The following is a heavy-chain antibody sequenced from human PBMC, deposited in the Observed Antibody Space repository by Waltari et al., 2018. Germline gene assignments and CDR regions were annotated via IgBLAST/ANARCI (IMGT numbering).Heavy chain of an antibody. D-gene: IGHD3-22*01. J-gene: IGHJ4*02. CDR3: ARHRLDRGDSFDF. CDR1: EYSTSTGFY. V-gene: IGHV4-38-2*02. CDR2: IYHLGNT. Sequence: QVQLQESGPGLVKPSGTLSLTCSVSEYSTSTGFYWGLVRQTPGKGLEWIGSIYHLGNTRYNPPLNGRAAVSMDMSKNQFSLRLTAVTAADTAVYYCARHRLDRGDSFDFWGQGVLVTVSS.